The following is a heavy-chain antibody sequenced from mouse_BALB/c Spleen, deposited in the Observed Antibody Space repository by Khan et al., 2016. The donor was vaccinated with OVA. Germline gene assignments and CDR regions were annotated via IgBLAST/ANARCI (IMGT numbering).Heavy chain of an antibody. V-gene: IGHV1S81*02. CDR2: INPSNGVS. CDR3: ARSGYGNPFAY. Sequence: QVQLKQSGAELGKPGASVKISCKASGYTFTSYYLYWVKQRPGQGLEWIGGINPSNGVSHFNEKFKSKATLTVDKSSSTAYMQFNSLTSADSAVYYCARSGYGNPFAYWGQGTLVTVST. CDR1: GYTFTSYY. J-gene: IGHJ3*01. D-gene: IGHD2-1*01.